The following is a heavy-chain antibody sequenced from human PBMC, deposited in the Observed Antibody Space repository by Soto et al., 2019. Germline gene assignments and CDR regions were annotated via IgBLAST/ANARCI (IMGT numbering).Heavy chain of an antibody. Sequence: SLRLSCAASGFTFSSYSMNWVRQAPGKGLEWVSSISSSSSYIYYADSVKGRFTISRDNAKNSLHLQMNSLRAEDTAVYYCARDQTWELPTRSIAVYYFDYWGQGTLVTVSS. CDR2: ISSSSSYI. CDR3: ARDQTWELPTRSIAVYYFDY. CDR1: GFTFSSYS. V-gene: IGHV3-21*01. J-gene: IGHJ4*02. D-gene: IGHD1-26*01.